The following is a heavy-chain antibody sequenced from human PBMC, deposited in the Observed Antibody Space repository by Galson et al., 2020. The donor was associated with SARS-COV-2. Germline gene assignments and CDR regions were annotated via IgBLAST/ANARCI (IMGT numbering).Heavy chain of an antibody. D-gene: IGHD3-10*01. V-gene: IGHV3-30-3*01. J-gene: IGHJ6*02. CDR1: GFTFSSYA. CDR2: ISYDGSNK. Sequence: GGSLRLSCAASGFTFSSYAMHWVRQAPGKGLERVAVISYDGSNKYYADSVKGRFTISRDNSKNTLYLQMNSLRAEDTAVYYCARSSSGSYYYAVDVWGQGTTVPVS. CDR3: ARSSSGSYYYAVDV.